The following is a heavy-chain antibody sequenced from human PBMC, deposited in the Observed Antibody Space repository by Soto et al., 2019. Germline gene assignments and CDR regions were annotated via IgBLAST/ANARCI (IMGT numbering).Heavy chain of an antibody. CDR3: ARDPSRSYGLDY. CDR2: IIPIFGTA. Sequence: VQLVHSGAEGRKPGSSVKFSCKASGGTFTSNPFAWGRRAPGKGLEWMGGIIPIFGTANYAQKFQGRVTITADESTSTAYMELSSLRSEDTAVYYCARDPSRSYGLDYWGQGTLVTVSS. V-gene: IGHV1-69*12. D-gene: IGHD5-18*01. J-gene: IGHJ4*02. CDR1: GGTFTSNP.